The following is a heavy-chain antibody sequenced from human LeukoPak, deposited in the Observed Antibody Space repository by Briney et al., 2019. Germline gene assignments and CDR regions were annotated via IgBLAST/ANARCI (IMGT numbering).Heavy chain of an antibody. V-gene: IGHV5-51*01. CDR3: TALDCSGGSCSSTGFDY. CDR1: GYSYSSYW. J-gene: IGHJ4*02. Sequence: GESLKISCKGSGYSYSSYWIGWVRQMPGKGLEWMEIIYPGDSDTRYSPSFQGQVTISADKSISIAYLQWSSLKASDTAMYYCTALDCSGGSCSSTGFDYWGQGTLVTVSS. D-gene: IGHD2-15*01. CDR2: IYPGDSDT.